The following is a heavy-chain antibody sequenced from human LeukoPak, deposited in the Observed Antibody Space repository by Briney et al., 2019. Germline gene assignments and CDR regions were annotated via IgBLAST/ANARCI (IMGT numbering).Heavy chain of an antibody. CDR1: GFTFSSYS. D-gene: IGHD3-10*01. J-gene: IGHJ6*02. CDR3: ARVFVSGSSYGMDV. V-gene: IGHV3-21*01. CDR2: ISSSSSYI. Sequence: PGGSLRLSCAASGFTFSSYSMNWVRKAPGKGLEWVSSISSSSSYIYYADSVKGRFTISRDNAKNSLYLQMNSLRAEDTAVYYCARVFVSGSSYGMDVWGQGATVTVSS.